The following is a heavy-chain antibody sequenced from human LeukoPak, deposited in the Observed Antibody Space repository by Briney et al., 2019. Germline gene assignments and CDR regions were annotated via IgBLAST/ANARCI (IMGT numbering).Heavy chain of an antibody. J-gene: IGHJ4*02. CDR2: IGSSGSSI. CDR1: GFTFSSYE. CDR3: ARSSGSYRPMGY. V-gene: IGHV3-48*03. D-gene: IGHD3-22*01. Sequence: GGSLRLSCAASGFTFSSYEMNWVRQAPGKGLEWVSHIGSSGSSIYYAASVKGRFTISRDNAKNSLYPQMNSLRAEDTAVYYCARSSGSYRPMGYWGQGTLVTVSS.